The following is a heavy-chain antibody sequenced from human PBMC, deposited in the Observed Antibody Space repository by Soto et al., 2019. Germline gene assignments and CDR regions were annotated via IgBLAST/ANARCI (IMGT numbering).Heavy chain of an antibody. CDR3: ARIPHCSGVTCYSLFDS. D-gene: IGHD2-15*01. J-gene: IGHJ4*02. CDR2: IYHSGST. Sequence: XDTLSLTCAVAGGSMSSSNWWSWVRQPPGKGLEWIGEIYHSGSTNYNPSLKSRATISVDKSKNQFSLKLSSVTAADTAVYYCARIPHCSGVTCYSLFDSWGQGTLVTVSS. V-gene: IGHV4-4*02. CDR1: GGSMSSSNW.